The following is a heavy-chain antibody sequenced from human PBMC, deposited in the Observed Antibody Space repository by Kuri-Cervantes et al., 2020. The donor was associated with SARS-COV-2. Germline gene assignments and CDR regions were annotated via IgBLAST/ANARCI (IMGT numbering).Heavy chain of an antibody. V-gene: IGHV1-8*01. CDR3: ARGEYYDYVWGSYRYIPNRFDP. J-gene: IGHJ5*02. Sequence: ASVKVSCKASGYTFTSYDINWVRQATGQGLEWMGWMNPNSGNTGYAQKFQGRVTMTRNTSISTAYMELSSLRSEDTAVYYCARGEYYDYVWGSYRYIPNRFDPWGQGTLVTVSS. CDR2: MNPNSGNT. CDR1: GYTFTSYD. D-gene: IGHD3-16*02.